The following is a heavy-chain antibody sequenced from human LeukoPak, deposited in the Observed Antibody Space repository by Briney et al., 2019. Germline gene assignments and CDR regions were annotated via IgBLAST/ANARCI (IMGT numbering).Heavy chain of an antibody. J-gene: IGHJ5*02. CDR2: IIPIFGTA. CDR3: AISMVRGVINWFDP. CDR1: GGTFSSYA. V-gene: IGHV1-69*13. D-gene: IGHD3-10*01. Sequence: SVKVSCKASGGTFSSYAIGWVRQAPGQGLEWMGGIIPIFGTANYAQKFQGRVTITADESTSTAYMELSSLRSEDTAVYYCAISMVRGVINWFDPWGQGTLVTVSS.